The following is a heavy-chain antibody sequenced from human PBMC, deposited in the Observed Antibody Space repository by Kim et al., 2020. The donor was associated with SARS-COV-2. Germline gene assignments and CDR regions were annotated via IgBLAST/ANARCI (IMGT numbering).Heavy chain of an antibody. CDR3: AKDSPHYCGGDCYSRY. Sequence: GEALRLSCAASGFTFSSYAMSWVRQAPGKGLEWVSAISGSGGSTYYADSVKGRFTISRDNPKNTLYLQMNSLRAEDTAVYYCAKDSPHYCGGDCYSRYWGHGTLVTVSS. J-gene: IGHJ1*01. D-gene: IGHD2-21*02. V-gene: IGHV3-23*01. CDR2: ISGSGGST. CDR1: GFTFSSYA.